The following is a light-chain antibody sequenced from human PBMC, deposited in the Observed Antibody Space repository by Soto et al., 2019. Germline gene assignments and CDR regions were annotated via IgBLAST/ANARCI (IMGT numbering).Light chain of an antibody. J-gene: IGLJ2*01. CDR1: SSNIGSNY. V-gene: IGLV1-47*01. CDR3: AAWDDSLSGVV. CDR2: RNS. Sequence: QPVLTQPPSASGTRGQRVTISCSGSSSNIGSNYVYWYQQLPGTVPQLLIYRNSERPSGVPDRFSGSKSGTSASLAISGLRSEDEADYYCAAWDDSLSGVVFGGGTKLTVL.